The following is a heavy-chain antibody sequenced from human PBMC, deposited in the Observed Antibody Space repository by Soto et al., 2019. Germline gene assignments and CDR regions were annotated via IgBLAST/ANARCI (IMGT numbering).Heavy chain of an antibody. Sequence: AGLTLRLSCAASPMTFSSHAMSSVPQAPGKGLAWVSAISGRCGSTYYADSLKGRCTISRDHSKNTLYLQMNSLRAEDTAVYYCANDTTGDRRGFGYWGKGNMVIV. D-gene: IGHD7-27*01. CDR1: PMTFSSHA. J-gene: IGHJ4*02. V-gene: IGHV3-23*01. CDR2: ISGRCGST. CDR3: ANDTTGDRRGFGY.